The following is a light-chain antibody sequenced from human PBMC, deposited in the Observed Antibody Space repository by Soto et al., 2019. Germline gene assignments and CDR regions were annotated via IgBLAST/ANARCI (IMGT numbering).Light chain of an antibody. Sequence: QSALTQPRSVSGSPGQSVTISCTGTSSDVGGYNYVSWYQQHPGKAPKLMIYDVSKRPSGVPDRFSGSKSGNTASLTVSGLQAEDEADYYCSSYAGSNNPLVFGTGTKLTVL. J-gene: IGLJ1*01. CDR1: SSDVGGYNY. CDR2: DVS. V-gene: IGLV2-11*01. CDR3: SSYAGSNNPLV.